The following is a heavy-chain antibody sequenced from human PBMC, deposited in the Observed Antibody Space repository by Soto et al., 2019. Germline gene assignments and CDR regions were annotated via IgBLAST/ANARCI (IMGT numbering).Heavy chain of an antibody. CDR2: IGTAGDT. Sequence: EVQLVESGGGLVQPGGSLRLSCAASGFTFSSYDMHWVRQATGKGLEWVSAIGTAGDTYYPGSVKGRFTISRENAKNSLYLQMNSLRAGDTAVYYCARGLGMVCIDYWGQGTLVTVSS. CDR3: ARGLGMVCIDY. V-gene: IGHV3-13*04. D-gene: IGHD3-10*01. J-gene: IGHJ4*02. CDR1: GFTFSSYD.